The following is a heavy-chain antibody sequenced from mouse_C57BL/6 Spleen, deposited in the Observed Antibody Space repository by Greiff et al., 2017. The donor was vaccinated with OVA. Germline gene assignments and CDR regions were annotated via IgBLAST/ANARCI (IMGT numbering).Heavy chain of an antibody. V-gene: IGHV3-6*01. Sequence: DVQLQESGPGLVKPSQSLSLTCSVTGYSITSGYYWNWIRQFPGNKLEWMGYIGYDGSTNYHPSLKNRISITRDTSKNKFFLKLNSVTAEDTATYYCGRGRGLAYWGQGTLVTVSA. CDR3: GRGRGLAY. CDR1: GYSITSGYY. J-gene: IGHJ3*01. CDR2: IGYDGST. D-gene: IGHD3-3*01.